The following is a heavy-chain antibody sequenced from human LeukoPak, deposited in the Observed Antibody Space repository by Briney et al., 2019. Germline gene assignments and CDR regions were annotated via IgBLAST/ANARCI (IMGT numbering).Heavy chain of an antibody. CDR1: GGSISSGGYY. V-gene: IGHV4-31*03. J-gene: IGHJ5*02. D-gene: IGHD1/OR15-1a*01. CDR3: AREVRGETTADNWFDP. Sequence: SQTLSLTCTVSGGSISSGGYYWSWIRQHPGKGLEWIGYIYYSGSTYYNPSLKSRVTISVDTSKNQFSLKLSSVTAADTAVYHCAREVRGETTADNWFDPWGQGTLVTVSS. CDR2: IYYSGST.